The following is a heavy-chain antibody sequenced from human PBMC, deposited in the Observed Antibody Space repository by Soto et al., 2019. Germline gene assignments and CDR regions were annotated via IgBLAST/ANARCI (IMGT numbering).Heavy chain of an antibody. D-gene: IGHD2-2*01. CDR1: GFTFSSYA. CDR3: AKGVNIVVVPAAYYYYYYMDV. Sequence: GGSLRLSCAASGFTFSSYAMSWVRQAPGKGLEWVSAISGSGGSTYYADSVKGRFTISRDNSKNTLYLQMNSLRAEDTAVYYCAKGVNIVVVPAAYYYYYYMDVWGKGTTVTVSS. CDR2: ISGSGGST. V-gene: IGHV3-23*01. J-gene: IGHJ6*03.